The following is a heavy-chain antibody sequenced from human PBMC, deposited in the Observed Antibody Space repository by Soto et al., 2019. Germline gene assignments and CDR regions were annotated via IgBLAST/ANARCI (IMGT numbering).Heavy chain of an antibody. D-gene: IGHD2-2*03. CDR1: GFTFSSYA. CDR3: AKDPVDIVVVPSAAGWFVP. V-gene: IGHV3-23*01. J-gene: IGHJ5*02. Sequence: EVQLLESGGGLVQPGGSLRLSCAASGFTFSSYAMSWVRQAPGKGLEWVSAISGSGGSTYYADSVKGLFTISRDNSKNPLYLQMNSLRAEDTAVYYCAKDPVDIVVVPSAAGWFVPWVQGTLVTVSS. CDR2: ISGSGGST.